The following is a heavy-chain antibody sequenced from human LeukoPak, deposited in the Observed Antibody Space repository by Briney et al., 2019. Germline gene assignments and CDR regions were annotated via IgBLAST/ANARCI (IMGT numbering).Heavy chain of an antibody. CDR3: ARDGYRNELDH. CDR1: GYTFTSYY. D-gene: IGHD5-24*01. CDR2: INPKTGDT. J-gene: IGHJ4*02. Sequence: GASVKVSCKASGYTFTSYYMHWVRQAPGQGLEWMGWINPKTGDTRYAQKLRGRVTMTRDTSVSTVYMDLSGLRSDDTAVYFCARDGYRNELDHWGRGTRVTVSS. V-gene: IGHV1-2*02.